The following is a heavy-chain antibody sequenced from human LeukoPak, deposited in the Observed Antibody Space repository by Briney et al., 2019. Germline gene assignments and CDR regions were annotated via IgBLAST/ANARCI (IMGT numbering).Heavy chain of an antibody. CDR1: GFTFSSHS. Sequence: GGSLRLSCAASGFTFSSHSINWVRQAPGQGLEWVPSISSSSSYIYYADSVKGRFTISRDNAKNSLYLQMNSLRVEDTAVYYCARGPLDSFDIWGQGTMVTVSS. J-gene: IGHJ3*02. V-gene: IGHV3-21*01. CDR2: ISSSSSYI. CDR3: ARGPLDSFDI.